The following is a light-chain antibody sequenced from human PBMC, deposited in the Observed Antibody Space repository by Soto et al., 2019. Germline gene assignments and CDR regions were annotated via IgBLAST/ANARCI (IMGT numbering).Light chain of an antibody. V-gene: IGKV3-20*01. Sequence: EIVLTQSPGTLSLSPGERATLSCRPSQSVSNNYLAWYQQKPGQAPRLLIYGASSRATGIPDRFSGSGSGTDFTLTITRLEPEDSAVYFCQQYTGPPTTFGQGTRLEIK. CDR2: GAS. CDR3: QQYTGPPTT. CDR1: QSVSNNY. J-gene: IGKJ5*01.